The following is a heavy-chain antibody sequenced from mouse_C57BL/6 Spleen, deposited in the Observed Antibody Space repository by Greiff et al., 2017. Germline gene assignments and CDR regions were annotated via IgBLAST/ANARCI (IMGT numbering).Heavy chain of an antibody. V-gene: IGHV14-2*01. J-gene: IGHJ2*01. Sequence: EVQLQESGAELVKPGASVKLSCTASGFNIKDYYMHWVKQRTEQGLEWIGRIDPEDGEAKYAPKFQGKATITADTSSNTAYLQLSSLTSEDTAGYYCASLITTVVASFDYWGQGTTLTVSS. CDR2: IDPEDGEA. CDR1: GFNIKDYY. D-gene: IGHD1-1*01. CDR3: ASLITTVVASFDY.